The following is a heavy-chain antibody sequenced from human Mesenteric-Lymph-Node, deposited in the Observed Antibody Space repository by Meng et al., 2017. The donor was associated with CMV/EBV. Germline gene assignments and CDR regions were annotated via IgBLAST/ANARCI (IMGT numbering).Heavy chain of an antibody. D-gene: IGHD6-6*01. CDR1: GYTFTSYY. Sequence: SVKVSCKASGYTFTSYYMHWVRQAPGQGLEWMGGIIPILGIANYAQKFQGRVTITADKSTSTAYMELSSLRSEDTAVYYCAREGSSSLRYYYYGMDVWGLGTTVTVSS. V-gene: IGHV1-69*10. J-gene: IGHJ6*02. CDR2: IIPILGIA. CDR3: AREGSSSLRYYYYGMDV.